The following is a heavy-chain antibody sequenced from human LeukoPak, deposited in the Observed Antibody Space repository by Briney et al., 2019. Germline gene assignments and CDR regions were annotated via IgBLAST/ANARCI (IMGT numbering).Heavy chain of an antibody. CDR3: AREGIAAAEIPTHYFDY. CDR2: IYYSGST. Sequence: SETLSLTCTVSGGSISSYYWSWIRQPPGKGLEWIGYIYYSGSTNYNPSLKSRVTISVDTSKNQFSLKLSSVTAADTAVYYCAREGIAAAEIPTHYFDYWGRGTLVTVSS. D-gene: IGHD6-13*01. CDR1: GGSISSYY. V-gene: IGHV4-59*01. J-gene: IGHJ4*02.